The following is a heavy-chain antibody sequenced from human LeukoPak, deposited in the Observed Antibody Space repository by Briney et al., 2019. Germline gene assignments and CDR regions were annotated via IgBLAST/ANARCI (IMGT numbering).Heavy chain of an antibody. J-gene: IGHJ5*02. Sequence: ASVKVSCKASGYTFTSYGISWVRQAPVQGLEWMGWISAYNGNTNYAQKLQGRVTMTTETSTSTAYMELRSLRSDDTAVYYCARATWTTEGHLFDPWGQGTLVTVSS. CDR3: ARATWTTEGHLFDP. D-gene: IGHD4-17*01. CDR1: GYTFTSYG. CDR2: ISAYNGNT. V-gene: IGHV1-18*01.